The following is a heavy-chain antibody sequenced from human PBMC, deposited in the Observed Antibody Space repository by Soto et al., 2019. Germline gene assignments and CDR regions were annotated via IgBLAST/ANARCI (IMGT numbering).Heavy chain of an antibody. CDR3: AKRVKGGFKSSQH. Sequence: ASVKVSCKASGYTFTSYAMHWVRQSPGQRLEWMGWINAGNGNTKYSQKFQGRVTITRDTSASTAYMELSSLRSEDTAVYYCAKRVKGGFKSSQHGGQGTRVPVSS. V-gene: IGHV1-3*01. CDR1: GYTFTSYA. D-gene: IGHD3-16*01. J-gene: IGHJ1*01. CDR2: INAGNGNT.